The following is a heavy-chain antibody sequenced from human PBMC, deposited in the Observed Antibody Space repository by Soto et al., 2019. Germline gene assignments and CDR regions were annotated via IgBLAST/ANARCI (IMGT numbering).Heavy chain of an antibody. D-gene: IGHD6-19*01. Sequence: GGSLRLSCAASGFAFSDYAMHWVRQAPGKGLEWVAVVSHDGRNTHYADSVKGRFTISRDSSKNTVSLEMTSLRAEDTAVYYSAKRPRQWIVTSDFNYWGQVALVPVSS. J-gene: IGHJ4*02. CDR1: GFAFSDYA. V-gene: IGHV3-30*18. CDR3: AKRPRQWIVTSDFNY. CDR2: VSHDGRNT.